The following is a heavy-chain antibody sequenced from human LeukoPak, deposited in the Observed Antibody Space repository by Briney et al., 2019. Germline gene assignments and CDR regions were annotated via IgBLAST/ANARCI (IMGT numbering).Heavy chain of an antibody. J-gene: IGHJ4*02. CDR1: GFSFSDYS. CDR3: ARAYCSGGSCYPFDY. V-gene: IGHV3-48*04. D-gene: IGHD2-15*01. CDR2: IRSSSSTI. Sequence: GSLRLSCTASGFSFSDYSLNWVRQAPGKGLEWVSYIRSSSSTIHYADSVKGRFTISRDNAKNSLYLEMNSLRAEDTAVYYCARAYCSGGSCYPFDYWGQGTLVTVSS.